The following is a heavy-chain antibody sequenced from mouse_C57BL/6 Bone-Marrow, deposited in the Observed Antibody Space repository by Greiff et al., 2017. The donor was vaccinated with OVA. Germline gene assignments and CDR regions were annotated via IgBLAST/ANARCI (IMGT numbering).Heavy chain of an antibody. V-gene: IGHV1-39*01. CDR1: GYSFTDYN. CDR3: DYYGSSYGYFDV. CDR2: INPNYGTT. D-gene: IGHD1-1*01. J-gene: IGHJ1*03. Sequence: LVKPGASVKISCKASGYSFTDYNMNWVKQSNGKSLEWIGVINPNYGTTSYNQKFKGKATLTVDQSSSTAYMQLNSLTSEDSAVYYCDYYGSSYGYFDVWGTGTTVTVSS.